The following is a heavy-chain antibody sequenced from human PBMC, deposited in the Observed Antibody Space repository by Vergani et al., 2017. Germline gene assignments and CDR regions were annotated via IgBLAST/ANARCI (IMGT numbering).Heavy chain of an antibody. J-gene: IGHJ4*02. D-gene: IGHD2-2*01. CDR3: ARDDGYCSSTSCLYYFDY. CDR1: GGTFSSYA. V-gene: IGHV1-69*18. CDR2: IIPIFGTA. Sequence: QVQLVQSGAEVGKPGASVKISCKASGGTFSSYAISWVRQAPGQGLEWMGRIIPIFGTANYAQKFQGRVTITADESTSTAYMELSSLRSEDTAVYYCARDDGYCSSTSCLYYFDYWGQGTLVTVSS.